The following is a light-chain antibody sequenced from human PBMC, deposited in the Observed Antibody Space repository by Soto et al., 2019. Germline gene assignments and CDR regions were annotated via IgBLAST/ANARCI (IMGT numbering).Light chain of an antibody. CDR3: QQYGSS. CDR2: GAS. J-gene: IGKJ3*01. V-gene: IGKV3-20*01. CDR1: QSVSSSY. Sequence: EIVLTQSPGTLSLSPGERATLSCRASQSVSSSYLAWYQQKPGQAPRLLIYGASSRATGIPDRFSGSGSGKNFTLTISRLEPEDFAVYYCQQYGSSFGPGTKVDMK.